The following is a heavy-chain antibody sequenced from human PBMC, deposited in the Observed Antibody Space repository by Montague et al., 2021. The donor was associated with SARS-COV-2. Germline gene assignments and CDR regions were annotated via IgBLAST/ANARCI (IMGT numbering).Heavy chain of an antibody. CDR2: IYYTGST. D-gene: IGHD5-18*01. Sequence: SETLSITCTVSGGSISNSIYYWGWIRQPPGKGLEWIGSIYYTGSTYYNPSLKSRVTISMSTSNNQFFLKLTSVTAADTAVYYCARPGRGYSYGLDAFEVWGQGTMVTVSS. CDR3: ARPGRGYSYGLDAFEV. CDR1: GGSISNSIYY. J-gene: IGHJ3*01. V-gene: IGHV4-39*01.